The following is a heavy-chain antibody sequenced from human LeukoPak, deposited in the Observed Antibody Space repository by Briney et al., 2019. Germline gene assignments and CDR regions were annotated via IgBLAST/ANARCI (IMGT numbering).Heavy chain of an antibody. Sequence: ASVKVSCKASGYTFTTYAISWVRQAPGQGLEWMGWINPNTGGTNYAQKFQGRVTMTRDTSISTAYMDLSRLRSDDTAVYYCVQFELDYWGQGTLVTVSS. V-gene: IGHV1-2*02. CDR1: GYTFTTYA. J-gene: IGHJ4*02. CDR3: VQFELDY. CDR2: INPNTGGT. D-gene: IGHD1-7*01.